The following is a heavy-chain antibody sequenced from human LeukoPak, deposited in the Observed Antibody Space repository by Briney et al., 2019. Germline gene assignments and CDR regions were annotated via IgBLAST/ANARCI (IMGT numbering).Heavy chain of an antibody. J-gene: IGHJ4*02. V-gene: IGHV3-64D*06. Sequence: GGSLRLSCSASGLTFSSYAMHWVRQAPGKGLEYVSAISSNGGSTYYADSVKGRFTISRDNSKNTLYLQMSSLRAEDTAVYYCVKVYYDILTGYYILDYWGQGTLVTVSS. CDR2: ISSNGGST. D-gene: IGHD3-9*01. CDR1: GLTFSSYA. CDR3: VKVYYDILTGYYILDY.